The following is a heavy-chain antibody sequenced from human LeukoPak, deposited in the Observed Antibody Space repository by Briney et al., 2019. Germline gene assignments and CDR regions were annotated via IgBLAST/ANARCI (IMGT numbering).Heavy chain of an antibody. V-gene: IGHV1-2*02. CDR1: GYTFTGYY. D-gene: IGHD5-18*01. Sequence: ASVKVSCKASGYTFTGYYMHWVRQAPGQGLEWMGWINPNSGGTNYAQKFQGRVTMTRDTSISTAYMELRRLRSDDTAVYYCARDRELWLPNWFDPWGQGTLVTVSS. J-gene: IGHJ5*02. CDR3: ARDRELWLPNWFDP. CDR2: INPNSGGT.